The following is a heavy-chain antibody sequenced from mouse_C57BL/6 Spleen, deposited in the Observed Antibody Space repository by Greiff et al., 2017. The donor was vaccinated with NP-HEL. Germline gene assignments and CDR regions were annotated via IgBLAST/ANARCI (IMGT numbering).Heavy chain of an antibody. Sequence: QVHVKQSGAELARPGASVKLSCKASGYTFTSYGISWVKQRTGQGLEWIGEIYPRSGNTYYNEKFKGKATLTADKSSSTAYMELRSLTSEDSAVYFCARPGTTWFAYWGQGTLVTVSA. J-gene: IGHJ3*01. CDR3: ARPGTTWFAY. CDR1: GYTFTSYG. CDR2: IYPRSGNT. D-gene: IGHD4-1*01. V-gene: IGHV1-81*01.